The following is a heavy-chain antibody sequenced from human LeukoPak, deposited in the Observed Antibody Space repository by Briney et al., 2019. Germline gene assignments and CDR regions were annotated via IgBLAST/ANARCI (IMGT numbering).Heavy chain of an antibody. CDR2: INPDSGDT. Sequence: ASVKVSCRASGYIFSDYYIYWVRQAPGQGLERMGWINPDSGDTKYAQKFQGRVTMTRDTSINTVYMELSRLTSDDTAVYYCARDGPRIAVDFDYWGQGTLVTVSA. J-gene: IGHJ4*02. CDR1: GYIFSDYY. CDR3: ARDGPRIAVDFDY. D-gene: IGHD6-19*01. V-gene: IGHV1-2*02.